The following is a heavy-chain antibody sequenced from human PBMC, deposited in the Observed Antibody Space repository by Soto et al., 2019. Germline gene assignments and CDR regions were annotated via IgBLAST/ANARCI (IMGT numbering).Heavy chain of an antibody. D-gene: IGHD3-10*01. CDR2: IYWDNDK. J-gene: IGHJ4*02. Sequence: QITLKESGPTLVKPTQTLTLTCSFSGFSLSTTGVGVGWIRQSPGKALEWLAIIYWDNDKRYSPSLKSRVPITKDTSKNQVVLTVTNTDPVDTGTYYCARSLWFGELHWGQGALVTVSS. CDR1: GFSLSTTGVG. CDR3: ARSLWFGELH. V-gene: IGHV2-5*02.